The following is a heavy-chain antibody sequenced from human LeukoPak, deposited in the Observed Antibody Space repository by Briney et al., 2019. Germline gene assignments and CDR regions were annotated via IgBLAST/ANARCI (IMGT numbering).Heavy chain of an antibody. V-gene: IGHV4-4*02. D-gene: IGHD5-24*01. CDR2: IYHSGST. CDR1: GGSISSSNW. Sequence: SETLSLTCAVSGGSISSSNWWSWVRQPPGKGLEWIGEIYHSGSTNYNPSLKSRVTISIDTSKNQFSLNLSSVTAADTAVYYCARPSLATNYYSYYMDVWGKGTTVTISS. J-gene: IGHJ6*03. CDR3: ARPSLATNYYSYYMDV.